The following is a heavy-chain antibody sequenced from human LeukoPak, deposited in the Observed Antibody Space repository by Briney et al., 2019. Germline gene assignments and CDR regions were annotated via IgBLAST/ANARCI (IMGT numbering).Heavy chain of an antibody. V-gene: IGHV3-30-3*01. Sequence: GGSLRLSCAASGFTFSSYAMHWVRQAPGKGLEWVAVISYDGSNKYYADSVKGRFTISRDNSKNTLYLQMNSLRAEDTAVYYCARGALHYDFWSGYYCWGQGTLVTVSS. CDR2: ISYDGSNK. J-gene: IGHJ4*02. CDR1: GFTFSSYA. CDR3: ARGALHYDFWSGYYC. D-gene: IGHD3-3*01.